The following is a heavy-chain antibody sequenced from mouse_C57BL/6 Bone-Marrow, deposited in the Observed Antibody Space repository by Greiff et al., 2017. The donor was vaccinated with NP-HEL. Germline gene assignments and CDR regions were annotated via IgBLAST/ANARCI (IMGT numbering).Heavy chain of an antibody. CDR3: TTRDGSSAHWYFDV. D-gene: IGHD1-1*01. J-gene: IGHJ1*03. Sequence: EVQLRQSGAELVRPGASVKLSCTASGFNIKDDYMHWVKQRPEQGLEWIGWIDPENGDTEYASKFQGKATITADTSSNTAYLQLSSLTSEDTAVYYCTTRDGSSAHWYFDVWGTGTTVTVSS. CDR1: GFNIKDDY. CDR2: IDPENGDT. V-gene: IGHV14-4*01.